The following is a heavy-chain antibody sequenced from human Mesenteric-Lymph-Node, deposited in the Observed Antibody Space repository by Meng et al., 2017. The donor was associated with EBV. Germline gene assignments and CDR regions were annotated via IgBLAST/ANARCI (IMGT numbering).Heavy chain of an antibody. CDR2: ISHNGHT. Sequence: GQLQESGPGLVKPSGALSLTCAVSGGSITTNNYWSWVRQPPGKGLEWIAEISHNGHTNYSPSLKSRVTISIDKSKNQFSLKVDSVTAADTAVYYCARERGAGTYQGFDFWGQGTLVTVSS. V-gene: IGHV4-4*02. J-gene: IGHJ4*02. D-gene: IGHD3-10*01. CDR3: ARERGAGTYQGFDF. CDR1: GGSITTNNY.